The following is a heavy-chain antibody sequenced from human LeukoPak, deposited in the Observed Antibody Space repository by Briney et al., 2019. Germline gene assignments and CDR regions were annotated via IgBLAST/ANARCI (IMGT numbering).Heavy chain of an antibody. CDR1: GGSVSSSSYY. J-gene: IGHJ4*02. CDR2: IYYSGST. V-gene: IGHV4-39*07. D-gene: IGHD3-10*01. Sequence: SETLSPTYTVSGGSVSSSSYYWGWIRQPPGKGLGWIGSIYYSGSTYYNPSLKSRVTISVDTSKNQFSLKLSSVTAADTAVYYCARDSMELLYFDYWGQGTLVTVSS. CDR3: ARDSMELLYFDY.